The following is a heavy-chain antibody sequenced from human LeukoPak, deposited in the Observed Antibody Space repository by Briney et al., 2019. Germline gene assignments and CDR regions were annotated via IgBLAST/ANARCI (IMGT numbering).Heavy chain of an antibody. D-gene: IGHD4-17*01. CDR2: IYHSGST. J-gene: IGHJ4*02. V-gene: IGHV4-4*02. CDR1: GGSVSSGTW. Sequence: SETLSLTCAVSGGSVSSGTWWSWVRQPPGKGLEWIGEIYHSGSTNYNPSLKSRATISVDKSKNQFSLHLTSVTAADTAVYYCARNPGSDYPEWWGQGTLVTVSS. CDR3: ARNPGSDYPEW.